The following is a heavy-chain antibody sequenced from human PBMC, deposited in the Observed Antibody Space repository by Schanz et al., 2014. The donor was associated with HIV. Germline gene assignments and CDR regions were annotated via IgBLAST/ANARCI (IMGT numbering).Heavy chain of an antibody. CDR3: ARGEDWPGGASDH. CDR2: ISVQNGNT. CDR1: GYTFSHYG. Sequence: QVQLLQSGPEVKRPGASVTVSCKTSGYTFSHYGVSWVRQAPGQGLEWMGWISVQNGNTNYAQKFQGRVTMTTDTSTSTVYMELRSLRSDDTAVYYCARGEDWPGGASDHWGQGTLVIVS. J-gene: IGHJ5*02. D-gene: IGHD1-26*01. V-gene: IGHV1-18*01.